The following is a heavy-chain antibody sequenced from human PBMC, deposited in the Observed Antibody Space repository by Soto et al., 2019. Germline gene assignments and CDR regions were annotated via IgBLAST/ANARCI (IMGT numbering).Heavy chain of an antibody. CDR2: IYYSGST. J-gene: IGHJ6*02. D-gene: IGHD2-2*01. Sequence: QVQLQESGPGLVKPSQTLSLTCTVSGGSISSGDYYWSWIRQPPGKGLEWIGYIYYSGSTYYNPSLKSRVTISVDTSKNQFYLKLSSVTAADTAVYYCARATTAAPYYYYGMDVWGQGTTVTVSS. CDR3: ARATTAAPYYYYGMDV. V-gene: IGHV4-30-4*01. CDR1: GGSISSGDYY.